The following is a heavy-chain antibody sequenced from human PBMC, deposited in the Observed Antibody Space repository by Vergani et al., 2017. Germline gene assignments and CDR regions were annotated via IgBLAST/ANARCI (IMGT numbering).Heavy chain of an antibody. CDR1: GFTFSTYN. D-gene: IGHD4-17*01. V-gene: IGHV3-66*02. CDR2: INIGGRT. Sequence: EVQLVESGGGLVQPGGSLRLSCAASGFTFSTYNMKWVRQAPGKGLEWVSTINIGGRTSYADSVKGRLTLTRDDSKNTLHLQMNSLRPEDTAVYYCARGMTTETTDLDGFDIWGQGTMVSVSS. CDR3: ARGMTTETTDLDGFDI. J-gene: IGHJ3*02.